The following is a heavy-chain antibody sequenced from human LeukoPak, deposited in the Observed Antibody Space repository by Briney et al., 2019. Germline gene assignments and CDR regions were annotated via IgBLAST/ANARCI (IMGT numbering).Heavy chain of an antibody. CDR1: GYTFTGVY. CDR2: INPQSGAT. J-gene: IGHJ4*02. V-gene: IGHV1-2*02. Sequence: ASVKVSCTASGYTFTGVYIHWVRQAPGQGLEWMAWINPQSGATNYAQKFQGGVTMTRDMSINTAYMEVTSLRFDDTAVYYCARGGDDSGLYFAYWGQGTLVTVSS. D-gene: IGHD3-22*01. CDR3: ARGGDDSGLYFAY.